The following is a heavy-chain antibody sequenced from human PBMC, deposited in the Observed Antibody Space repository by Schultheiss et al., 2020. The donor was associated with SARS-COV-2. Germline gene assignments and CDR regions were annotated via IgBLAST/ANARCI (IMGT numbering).Heavy chain of an antibody. CDR1: GGSISSYYW. J-gene: IGHJ6*02. CDR3: ARMRIGDSSGYYYYYGMDV. D-gene: IGHD3-22*01. CDR2: IFSNDEK. Sequence: TLSLTCTVSGGSISSYYWSWIRQPPGKALEWLAHIFSNDEKSYSTSLKTRLTISKDTSKNQVVLTMTNMDPVDTATYYCARMRIGDSSGYYYYYGMDVWGQGTTVTVSS. V-gene: IGHV2-26*01.